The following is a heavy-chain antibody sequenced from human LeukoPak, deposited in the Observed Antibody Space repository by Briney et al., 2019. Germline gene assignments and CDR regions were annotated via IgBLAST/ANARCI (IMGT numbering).Heavy chain of an antibody. D-gene: IGHD3-10*01. CDR2: ISHSGNSI. Sequence: GGSLRLSCAASGFTFSDYYMAWIRQAPGKGLEWISYISHSGNSIYYAASVQGRFTVSRDNAQNSLSLQMNSLRAEDTAVYYCARGRLTRVRAVISDFDNWGRGTLVSVSS. J-gene: IGHJ4*02. CDR3: ARGRLTRVRAVISDFDN. V-gene: IGHV3-11*01. CDR1: GFTFSDYY.